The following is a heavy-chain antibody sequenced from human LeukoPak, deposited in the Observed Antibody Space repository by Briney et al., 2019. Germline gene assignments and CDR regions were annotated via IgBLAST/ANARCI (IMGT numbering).Heavy chain of an antibody. CDR2: IYTSGST. V-gene: IGHV4-4*07. CDR1: GGSISSYY. CDR3: AREIRSGWYFGQFDP. D-gene: IGHD6-19*01. Sequence: SETLSLTCTVSGGSISSYYWSWIRQPAGKGLEWIGRIYTSGSTNYNPSLKSRVTMSVDTSKNQFSLKLSSVTAADTAVYYCAREIRSGWYFGQFDPWGQGTLVTVSS. J-gene: IGHJ5*02.